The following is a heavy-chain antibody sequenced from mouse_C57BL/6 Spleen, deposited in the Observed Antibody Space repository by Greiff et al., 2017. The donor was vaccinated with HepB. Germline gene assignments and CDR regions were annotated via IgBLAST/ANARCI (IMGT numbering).Heavy chain of an antibody. CDR1: GYSFTDYN. CDR2: INPNYGTT. J-gene: IGHJ2*01. CDR3: ARSRSWVITTEVEGFDY. Sequence: VQLQQSGPELVKPGASVKISCKASGYSFTDYNMNWVKQSNGKSLEWIGVINPNYGTTSYNQKFKGKATLTVDQSSSTAYMQLNSLTSEDTAVYYCARSRSWVITTEVEGFDYGGQGTTLTVSS. V-gene: IGHV1-39*01. D-gene: IGHD1-1*01.